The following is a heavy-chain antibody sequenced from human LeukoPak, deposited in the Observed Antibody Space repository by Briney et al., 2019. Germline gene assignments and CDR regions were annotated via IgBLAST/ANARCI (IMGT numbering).Heavy chain of an antibody. CDR3: ARSSSGTYHY. CDR1: GYNFASDT. CDR2: INGDNGNT. D-gene: IGHD3-10*01. V-gene: IGHV1-3*01. J-gene: IGHJ4*02. Sequence: ASVKVSCKTSGYNFASDTMHWLRQAPGQSPEWMGSINGDNGNTKYSEMFQGRVTFTRDTSASSAYMELSRLRSEDTAVYYCARSSSGTYHYWGQGTLVTVSS.